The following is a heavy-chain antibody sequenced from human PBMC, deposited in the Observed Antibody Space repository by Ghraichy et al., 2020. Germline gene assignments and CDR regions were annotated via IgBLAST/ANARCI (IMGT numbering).Heavy chain of an antibody. J-gene: IGHJ4*02. CDR3: ARAREWEQRDGLYFDY. D-gene: IGHD1-26*01. Sequence: PETLSLTCTVSAGSVSSGNYYWSWIRQPPGKGLEWIGHIFYSGSTKYKPSLKSRLTISLDTSRNQFSLRLSSVTAADTAIYYCARAREWEQRDGLYFDYWGQGTLVTVSS. CDR1: AGSVSSGNYY. CDR2: IFYSGST. V-gene: IGHV4-61*01.